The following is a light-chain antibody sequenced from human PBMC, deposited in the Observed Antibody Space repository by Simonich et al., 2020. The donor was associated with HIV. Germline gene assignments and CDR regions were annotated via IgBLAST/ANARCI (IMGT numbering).Light chain of an antibody. CDR3: QSYDGSNHRV. CDR1: SGSIAGNY. CDR2: EDN. J-gene: IGLJ3*02. Sequence: NFMLTQPHSVSESPGKTVTISCTRSSGSIAGNYVLWYQQRPGSAPTAVIYEDNQRPAGVPDRFSGSIDSSSNSASLTISGLKTEDEADYYRQSYDGSNHRVFGGGTKLTVL. V-gene: IGLV6-57*03.